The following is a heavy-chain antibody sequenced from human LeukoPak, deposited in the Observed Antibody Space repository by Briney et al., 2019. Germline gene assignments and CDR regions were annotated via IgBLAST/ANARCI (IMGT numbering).Heavy chain of an antibody. CDR1: GYTFTGYY. CDR3: ARDHVAGMN. J-gene: IGHJ4*02. D-gene: IGHD6-19*01. CDR2: INPNSGGT. Sequence: ASVEVSCKASGYTFTGYYMHWVRQAPGQGLEWMGWINPNSGGTNYAQKFQGRVTMTRDTSISTACMELSRLRSDDTAVYYCARDHVAGMNWGQGTLVTVSS. V-gene: IGHV1-2*02.